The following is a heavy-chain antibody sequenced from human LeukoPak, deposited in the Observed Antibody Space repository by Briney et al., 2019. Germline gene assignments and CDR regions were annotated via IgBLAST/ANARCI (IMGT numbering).Heavy chain of an antibody. CDR3: ARDSERYSYGRSYFDY. D-gene: IGHD5-18*01. J-gene: IGHJ4*02. CDR1: GGSISSSSYY. V-gene: IGHV4-39*07. CDR2: IYYSGST. Sequence: SETLSLTCTVSGGSISSSSYYWGWIRQPPGKGLEWIGSIYYSGSTYYNPSLKSRVTISVDTSKNQFSLKLSSVTAADTAVYYCARDSERYSYGRSYFDYWGQGTLVTVSS.